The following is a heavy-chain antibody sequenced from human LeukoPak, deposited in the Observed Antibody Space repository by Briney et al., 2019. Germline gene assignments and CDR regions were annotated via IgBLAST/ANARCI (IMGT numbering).Heavy chain of an antibody. V-gene: IGHV3-11*01. J-gene: IGHJ6*03. D-gene: IGHD1-1*01. CDR3: ARDQENWNEEYYYYYMDV. Sequence: PGGSLRLSCAASGFTFSDYYMSWIRQAPGKGLEWVSYISSSGSTIYYADSVKGRFTISRDNAKNSLYLQMNSLRAEDTAVYYCARDQENWNEEYYYYYMDVWGKGTTVTVSS. CDR2: ISSSGSTI. CDR1: GFTFSDYY.